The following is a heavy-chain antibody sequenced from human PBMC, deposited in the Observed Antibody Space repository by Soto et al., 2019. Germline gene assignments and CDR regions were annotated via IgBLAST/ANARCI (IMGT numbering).Heavy chain of an antibody. V-gene: IGHV3-30*03. D-gene: IGHD2-15*01. Sequence: PGGSLRLSCAASGFTFSSYGMHWVRQAPGKGLEWVAVISYDGSNKYYADSVKGRFTISRDNSKNTLYLQMNSLRAEDTAVYYCAREIQAQTPFDYWGQGTLVTVSS. CDR3: AREIQAQTPFDY. CDR2: ISYDGSNK. J-gene: IGHJ4*02. CDR1: GFTFSSYG.